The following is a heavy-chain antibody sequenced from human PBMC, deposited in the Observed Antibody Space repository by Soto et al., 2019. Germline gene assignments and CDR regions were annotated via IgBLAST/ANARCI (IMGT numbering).Heavy chain of an antibody. V-gene: IGHV3-7*03. Sequence: EVQLVESGGGLVQPGGSLRLSCAASGFTFSTYWMTWVRQAPGQGLEWVANIKQDGSEKYYVDFVKGRFTISRDNAKNSRYLQMNSLRAEDTAVYYCARDLVIAAAGRGYYFYNGMNVWGQGTTVTVSS. D-gene: IGHD6-13*01. CDR2: IKQDGSEK. CDR1: GFTFSTYW. J-gene: IGHJ6*02. CDR3: ARDLVIAAAGRGYYFYNGMNV.